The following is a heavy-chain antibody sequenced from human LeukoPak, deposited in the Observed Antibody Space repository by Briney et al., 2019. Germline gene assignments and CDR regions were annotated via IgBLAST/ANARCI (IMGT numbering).Heavy chain of an antibody. CDR1: GFTFSSYS. V-gene: IGHV3-21*01. CDR2: ISSSSSYI. Sequence: GALRLSCAASGFTFSSYSMNWVRQAPGKGLEWVSSISSSSSYIYYADSVKGRFTISRDNAKNSLYLQMNSLRAEDTAVYYCARGRYCSSTSCSEPAQYCYYYYMDVWGKGTTVTVSS. CDR3: ARGRYCSSTSCSEPAQYCYYYYMDV. J-gene: IGHJ6*03. D-gene: IGHD2-2*01.